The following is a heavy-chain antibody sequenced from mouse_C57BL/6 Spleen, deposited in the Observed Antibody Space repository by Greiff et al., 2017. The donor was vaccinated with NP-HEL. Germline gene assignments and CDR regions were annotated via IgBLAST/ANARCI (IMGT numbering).Heavy chain of an antibody. D-gene: IGHD2-1*01. V-gene: IGHV1-82*01. CDR1: GYAFSSSW. J-gene: IGHJ3*01. CDR3: ARSGGNYYLFAY. Sequence: VMLVESGPELVKPGASVKISCKASGYAFSSSWMNWVKQRPGKGLEWIGRIYPGDGDTNYNGKFKGKATLTADKSSSTAYMQLSSLTSEDSAVYFCARSGGNYYLFAYWGQGTLVTVSA. CDR2: IYPGDGDT.